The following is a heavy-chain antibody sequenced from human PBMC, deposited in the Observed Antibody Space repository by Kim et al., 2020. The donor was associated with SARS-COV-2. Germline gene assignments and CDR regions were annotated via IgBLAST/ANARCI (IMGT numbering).Heavy chain of an antibody. CDR1: GGSISSYY. J-gene: IGHJ5*02. D-gene: IGHD3-10*01. CDR3: ASASGRGWFDP. Sequence: SETLSLTCTVSGGSISSYYWSWIRQPPGKGLEWIGYIYYSGSTNYNPSLKRRVTISVDTSKNQFSLKLSSVTAADTAVYYCASASGRGWFDPWGQGTLVTVSS. CDR2: IYYSGST. V-gene: IGHV4-59*01.